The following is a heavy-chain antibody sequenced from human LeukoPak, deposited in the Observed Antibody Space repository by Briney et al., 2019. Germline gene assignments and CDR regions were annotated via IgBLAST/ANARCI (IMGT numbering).Heavy chain of an antibody. V-gene: IGHV3-30*02. CDR3: ASHLRLGELSDAAFDI. J-gene: IGHJ3*02. CDR1: GFTFSSYG. CDR2: IRYDGSNK. Sequence: GGSLRLSCAASGFTFSSYGMHWVRQAPGKGLEWVAFIRYDGSNKYYADSVKGRFTISRDNSKNTLYLQMNSLGAEDTAVYYCASHLRLGELSDAAFDIWGQGTMVTVSS. D-gene: IGHD3-16*02.